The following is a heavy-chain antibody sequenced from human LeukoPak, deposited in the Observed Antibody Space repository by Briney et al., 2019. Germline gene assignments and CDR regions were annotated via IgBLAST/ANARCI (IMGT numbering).Heavy chain of an antibody. V-gene: IGHV3-7*05. D-gene: IGHD1-26*01. CDR1: GFTFSSSW. CDR2: INEDGSDK. J-gene: IGHJ4*02. Sequence: PGGSLRLSCAASGFTFSSSWMTWVRQAPGKGLEWVAHINEDGSDKYYVDSVTGRFSISRDNTKNSLYLQMSSLRAEDTAVYYCATWSNAWEFDYGGQGTLVSVSS. CDR3: ATWSNAWEFDY.